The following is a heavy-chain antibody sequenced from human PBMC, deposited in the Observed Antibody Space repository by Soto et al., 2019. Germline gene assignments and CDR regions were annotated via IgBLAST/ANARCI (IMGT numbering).Heavy chain of an antibody. CDR2: ISWDGGST. V-gene: IGHV3-43*01. D-gene: IGHD6-13*01. CDR1: GFTFDDYT. Sequence: AGGSLRLSCAASGFTFDDYTMHWVRQAPGKGLEWVSLISWDGGSTYYADSVKGRFTISRDNSKNSLYLQMNSLRTEDTALYYCAKDQLAAAASWYYMDVWGKGTTVTVSS. J-gene: IGHJ6*03. CDR3: AKDQLAAAASWYYMDV.